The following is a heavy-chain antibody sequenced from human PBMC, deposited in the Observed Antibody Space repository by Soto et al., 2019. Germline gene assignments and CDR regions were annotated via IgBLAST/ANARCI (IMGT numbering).Heavy chain of an antibody. J-gene: IGHJ6*02. V-gene: IGHV3-7*03. D-gene: IGHD6-19*01. CDR3: TRGAGGWNYYYAMDV. CDR2: IKEDGNEK. Sequence: PGGSLRLSCAASGLPFNNYYMTWVRQASGKGLEWVASIKEDGNEKYYVDSVKGRFTNSRDNAKNSLSLQMNSLRAEDTAVYFCTRGAGGWNYYYAMDVWGPGATVTVSS. CDR1: GLPFNNYY.